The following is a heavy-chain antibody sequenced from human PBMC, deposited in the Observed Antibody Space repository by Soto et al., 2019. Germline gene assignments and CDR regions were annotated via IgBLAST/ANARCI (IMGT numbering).Heavy chain of an antibody. CDR2: ISAYNGNT. V-gene: IGHV1-18*01. CDR3: ARDLPTEQWELLGYYYYYGMDV. CDR1: GYTFTSYG. J-gene: IGHJ6*02. D-gene: IGHD1-26*01. Sequence: QVQLVQSGAEVKKPGASVKVSCKASGYTFTSYGISWVRQAPGQGLEWMGWISAYNGNTNYAQKLQGRVTMTTDTSTSTAYMELRSLRSDDTAVYYCARDLPTEQWELLGYYYYYGMDVWGQGTTVTVSS.